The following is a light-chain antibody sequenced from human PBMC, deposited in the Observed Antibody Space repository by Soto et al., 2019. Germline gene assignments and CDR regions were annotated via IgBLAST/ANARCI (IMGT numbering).Light chain of an antibody. V-gene: IGLV2-14*03. J-gene: IGLJ2*01. Sequence: QSALTQPASVSGSPGQSITISCTGTSSDIGGYNYVSWNQHHPGKAPKLMIYDVTNRPSGVSNRFSGSKSGNTASLTISGLQAEDEADYYCSSSTSSSTLHVVFGGGTKLTVL. CDR2: DVT. CDR1: SSDIGGYNY. CDR3: SSSTSSSTLHVV.